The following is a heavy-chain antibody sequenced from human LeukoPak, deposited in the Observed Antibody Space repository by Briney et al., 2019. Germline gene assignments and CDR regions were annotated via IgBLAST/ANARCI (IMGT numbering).Heavy chain of an antibody. Sequence: SETLSLTCTVSGGSISSYYWSWIRQPPGKGLEWIGYIYYSGSTNYNPSLKSRVTISVDTSKNQFSLKLSSVTAADTAVYYCAGGLNVAPDYWGQGTLVTVSS. D-gene: IGHD2-15*01. CDR1: GGSISSYY. J-gene: IGHJ4*02. CDR2: IYYSGST. V-gene: IGHV4-59*01. CDR3: AGGLNVAPDY.